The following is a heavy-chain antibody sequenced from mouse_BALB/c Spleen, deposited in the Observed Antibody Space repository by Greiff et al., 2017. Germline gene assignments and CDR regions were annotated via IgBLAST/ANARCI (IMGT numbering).Heavy chain of an antibody. J-gene: IGHJ2*01. CDR2: ISSGGGST. CDR3: ARHDGYYGLFDY. CDR1: GFAFSSYD. D-gene: IGHD2-3*01. Sequence: DVQLVESGGGLVKPGGSLKLSCAASGFAFSSYDMSWVRQTPEKRLEWVAYISSGGGSTYYPDTVKGRFTISRDNAKNTLYLQMSSLKSEDTAMYYCARHDGYYGLFDYWGQGTTLTVSS. V-gene: IGHV5-12-1*01.